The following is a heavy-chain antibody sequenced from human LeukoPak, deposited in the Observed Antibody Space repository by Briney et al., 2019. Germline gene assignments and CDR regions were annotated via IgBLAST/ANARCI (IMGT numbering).Heavy chain of an antibody. CDR1: GFTFSSYS. J-gene: IGHJ4*02. Sequence: AGGSLRLSCAASGFTFSSYSMNWVRQAPGKGLEWVAVISYDGSNKYYADSVKGRFTISRDNSKNTLYLQMNSLRDEDTALYYCTRHLQYKNCFDYWGQGTLVTVSS. CDR2: ISYDGSNK. D-gene: IGHD1-14*01. CDR3: TRHLQYKNCFDY. V-gene: IGHV3-30*03.